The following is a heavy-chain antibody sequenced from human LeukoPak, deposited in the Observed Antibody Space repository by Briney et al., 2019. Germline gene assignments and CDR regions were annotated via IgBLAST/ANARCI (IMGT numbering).Heavy chain of an antibody. Sequence: GGSLRLSCAAXGXXFXXXAXXXXXXAPGXGLXXVXXIXGXGGSTYYADSVXGRFTISRDNSKNSLYLQMNSLRTEDTALYYCAKDXSVAAAGTNWFDPWGQGTLVTVSS. V-gene: IGHV3-43*02. CDR2: IXGXGGST. D-gene: IGHD6-13*01. CDR3: AKDXSVAAAGTNWFDP. CDR1: GXXFXXXA. J-gene: IGHJ5*02.